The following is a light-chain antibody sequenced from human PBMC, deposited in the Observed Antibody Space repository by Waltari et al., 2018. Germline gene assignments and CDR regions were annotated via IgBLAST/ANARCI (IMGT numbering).Light chain of an antibody. V-gene: IGKV3-20*01. CDR2: DAS. CDR3: QKYGTLPAT. Sequence: EIVLTQSPRTMSLSPGDRATLSCSASQSVSRTLAWYQQKPGQAPRLLIYDASSRATGIPDRFSGSGSGTDFSLTISRLEPEDFAVYYCQKYGTLPATFGQGTKVEIK. J-gene: IGKJ1*01. CDR1: QSVSRT.